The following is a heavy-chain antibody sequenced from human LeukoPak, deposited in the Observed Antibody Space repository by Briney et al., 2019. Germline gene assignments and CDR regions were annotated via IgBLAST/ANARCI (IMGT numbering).Heavy chain of an antibody. V-gene: IGHV1-18*01. CDR2: ISVYNGNT. CDR3: ARTAGYYGLGAFDI. CDR1: RYTLSTYG. D-gene: IGHD3-9*01. Sequence: ASVKVSCKASRYTLSTYGITWVRQPPGQGLEWMGWISVYNGNTDFAQKFQGRVTMTTDTSTNTAYMELRSLRAEDTAVYYCARTAGYYGLGAFDIWGRGTMVTVSS. J-gene: IGHJ3*02.